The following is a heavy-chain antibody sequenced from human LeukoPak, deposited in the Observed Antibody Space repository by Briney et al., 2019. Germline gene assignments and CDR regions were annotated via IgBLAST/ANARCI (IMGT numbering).Heavy chain of an antibody. D-gene: IGHD3-22*01. Sequence: PGGSLRLSCTASGFTFSNFWMGWVRQAPGKGLEWVAVTSKDGSNKYYADSVKGRFTISRDNSKNTLYLEMNSLRVEDTAMYYCARDHYYSTGTYFDYWGQGTLVTVSS. V-gene: IGHV3-30-3*01. CDR2: TSKDGSNK. CDR3: ARDHYYSTGTYFDY. CDR1: GFTFSNFW. J-gene: IGHJ4*02.